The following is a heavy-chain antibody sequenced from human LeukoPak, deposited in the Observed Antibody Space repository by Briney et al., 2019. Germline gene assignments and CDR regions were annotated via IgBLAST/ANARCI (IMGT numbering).Heavy chain of an antibody. CDR2: IYSGGST. V-gene: IGHV3-53*01. D-gene: IGHD1-1*01. Sequence: PGGSLRLSCAASGFTVSSNYMSWVRQAPGKGLEWVSVIYSGGSTYYADSVKGRFTIPRDNSKNTLYLQMNSLRAEDTAVYYCTRGGNDAPFDYWGQGTLVTVSS. J-gene: IGHJ4*02. CDR3: TRGGNDAPFDY. CDR1: GFTVSSNY.